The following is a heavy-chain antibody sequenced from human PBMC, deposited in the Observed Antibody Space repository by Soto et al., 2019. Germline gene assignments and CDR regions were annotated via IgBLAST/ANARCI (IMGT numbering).Heavy chain of an antibody. CDR3: ARELKEPGSYYYYGLDV. CDR1: GYTFTSYY. D-gene: IGHD3-10*01. V-gene: IGHV1-46*01. CDR2: INPIIGTT. J-gene: IGHJ6*02. Sequence: QVQLVQSGAEVKKPGASVKVSCKASGYTFTSYYMHWVRQAPGQGLEWMGIINPIIGTTKYAQRFQGRVTITADESTTTAYVELSSLRSEDTAVYYCARELKEPGSYYYYGLDVWGQGTTVTVSS.